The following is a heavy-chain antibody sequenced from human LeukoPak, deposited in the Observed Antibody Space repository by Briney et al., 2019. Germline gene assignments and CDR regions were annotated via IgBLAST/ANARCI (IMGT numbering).Heavy chain of an antibody. CDR1: GFTFSKYA. D-gene: IGHD3-22*01. CDR3: AKGPTYDSLPYYFDY. CDR2: ISSNGGST. V-gene: IGHV3-64D*09. Sequence: GGSLRLSCSASGFTFSKYAMHWVRQAAGKGLEFVSGISSNGGSTYYADSLKGRFTVSRDNSNNTLYLQMGSLRAEDTAIYYCAKGPTYDSLPYYFDYWGQGTLVTVSS. J-gene: IGHJ4*02.